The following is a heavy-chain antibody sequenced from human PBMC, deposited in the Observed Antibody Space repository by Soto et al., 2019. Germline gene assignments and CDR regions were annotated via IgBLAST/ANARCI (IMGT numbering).Heavy chain of an antibody. CDR2: IDWDDDK. J-gene: IGHJ4*02. Sequence: SGPTLVKPTQPLTLTCTFSGFSLSTSGMCVSWIRQPPGKALEWLARIDWDDDKYYSTSLKTRLTISKDTSKNQVVLTMTNMDPVDTATYYCARSVSPHYGSGSSCDYWGQGTLVTVSS. CDR1: GFSLSTSGMC. CDR3: ARSVSPHYGSGSSCDY. V-gene: IGHV2-70*11. D-gene: IGHD3-10*01.